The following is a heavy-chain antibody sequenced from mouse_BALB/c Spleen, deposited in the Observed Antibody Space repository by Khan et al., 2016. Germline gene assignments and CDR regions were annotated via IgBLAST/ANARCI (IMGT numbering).Heavy chain of an antibody. CDR1: GYTFSSYW. J-gene: IGHJ4*01. CDR2: ILPGSGST. CDR3: ASPYGNYAMDY. Sequence: QVQLKQSGAELMKPGASVKISCKAAGYTFSSYWIEWVKQRPGHGLEWIGEILPGSGSTNYNEKFKGKATFTADTSSNTVYMQLSSLTSEDSAVYYCASPYGNYAMDYWGQGTSVTVSS. V-gene: IGHV1-9*01. D-gene: IGHD2-10*02.